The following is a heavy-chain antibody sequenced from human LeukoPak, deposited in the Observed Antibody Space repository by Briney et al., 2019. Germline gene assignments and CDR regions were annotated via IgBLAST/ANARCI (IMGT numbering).Heavy chain of an antibody. D-gene: IGHD6-6*01. CDR3: ARDPYASSSSHEFDY. V-gene: IGHV1-2*02. CDR1: GYTFTGYY. J-gene: IGHJ4*02. CDR2: INPNSGGT. Sequence: GASVKVSCKASGYTFTGYYMHWVRQAPGQGLEWMGWINPNSGGTNYAQKFQGRVTMTRDTSISTAYMELRSLRSDDTAVYYCARDPYASSSSHEFDYWGQGTLVTVSS.